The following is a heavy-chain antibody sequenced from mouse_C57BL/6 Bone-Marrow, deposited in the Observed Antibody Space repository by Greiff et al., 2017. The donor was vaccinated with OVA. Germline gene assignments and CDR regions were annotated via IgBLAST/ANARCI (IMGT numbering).Heavy chain of an antibody. D-gene: IGHD1-1*01. J-gene: IGHJ1*03. CDR2: IDPSDSYT. V-gene: IGHV1-69*01. CDR1: GYTFTSYW. Sequence: QVQLQQPGAELVMPGASVKLSCKASGYTFTSYWMHWVKQRPGQGLEWIGEIDPSDSYTNYNQKFKGKSTLTVDKSSSTAYMQLSSLTSEDSAVYYCAREAYYYGIYWYFDVWGTGTTVTVSS. CDR3: AREAYYYGIYWYFDV.